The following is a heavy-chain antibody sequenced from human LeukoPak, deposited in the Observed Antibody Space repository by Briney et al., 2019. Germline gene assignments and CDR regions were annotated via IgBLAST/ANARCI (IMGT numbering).Heavy chain of an antibody. J-gene: IGHJ4*02. V-gene: IGHV3-23*01. CDR1: GFTFSSYA. CDR2: ISGSGGST. Sequence: GGSLRLSCAASGFTFSSYAMSWVRQAPGKGLEWVSAISGSGGSTYYADSVKGRFTISRDNSKNTLYLQMNSLRAEDTAVYYCAKDHLLGMSYCSSTSCHTPFDYWGQGTLVTVSS. D-gene: IGHD2-2*01. CDR3: AKDHLLGMSYCSSTSCHTPFDY.